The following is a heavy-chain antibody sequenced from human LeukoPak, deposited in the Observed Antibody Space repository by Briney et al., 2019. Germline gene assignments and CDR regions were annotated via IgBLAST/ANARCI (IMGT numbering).Heavy chain of an antibody. Sequence: ASVKVSCKASGHTFTTYYVHLVRQAPGQGLEWMGVIIPSGDGTNYPQRFQGRVTLTRDTSTSTVYMELSSLRSEDTAIYYCAKETPNTGWFDPWGQGTLVTVSS. D-gene: IGHD1-14*01. CDR1: GHTFTTYY. V-gene: IGHV1-46*01. CDR2: IIPSGDGT. J-gene: IGHJ5*02. CDR3: AKETPNTGWFDP.